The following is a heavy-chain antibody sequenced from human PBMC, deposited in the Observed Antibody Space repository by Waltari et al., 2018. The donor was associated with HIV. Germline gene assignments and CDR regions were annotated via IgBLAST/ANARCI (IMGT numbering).Heavy chain of an antibody. Sequence: QVQLVQSGAEVKKPGASVKVSCKASGYTFTSYAMHWVRQAPGQRLEWMGWINAGNGNTKYSQKFQGRVTITRDTSASTAYMELSSLRSEDTAVYYCARERLGYCSGGSCYYDWFDPWGQGTLVTVSS. D-gene: IGHD2-15*01. J-gene: IGHJ5*02. CDR2: INAGNGNT. CDR3: ARERLGYCSGGSCYYDWFDP. V-gene: IGHV1-3*01. CDR1: GYTFTSYA.